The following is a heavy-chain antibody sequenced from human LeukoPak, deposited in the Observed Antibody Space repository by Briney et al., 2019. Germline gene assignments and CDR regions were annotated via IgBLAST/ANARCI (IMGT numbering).Heavy chain of an antibody. J-gene: IGHJ6*02. CDR1: GGTFSSYA. CDR2: IIPIFGTA. V-gene: IGHV1-69*01. CDR3: ARGPGHHYYYGMDV. Sequence: ASVKVSCKASGGTFSSYAISWVRQAPGRGLEWMGGIIPIFGTANYAQKFQGRVTITADESTSTAYMELSSLRSEDTAVYYCARGPGHHYYYGMDVWGQGTTVTVSS.